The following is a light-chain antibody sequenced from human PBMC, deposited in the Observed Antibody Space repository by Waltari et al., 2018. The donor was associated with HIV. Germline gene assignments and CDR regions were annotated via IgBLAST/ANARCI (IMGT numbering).Light chain of an antibody. CDR3: GTWDRTLGGGV. CDR2: DNS. V-gene: IGLV1-51*01. CDR1: SSTIGIDY. Sequence: QSVLTQPPSVSAAPGQKVTISCSRSSSTIGIDYFSWYQPVPGAAPRLLIYDNSRRPSWIPDRFSGSESGTSATLAITGLQTGDEADYYCGTWDRTLGGGVFGGGTKLTVL. J-gene: IGLJ3*02.